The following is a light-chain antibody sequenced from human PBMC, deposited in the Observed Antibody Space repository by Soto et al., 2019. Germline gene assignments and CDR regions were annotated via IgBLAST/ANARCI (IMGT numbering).Light chain of an antibody. CDR2: GNS. CDR1: SSNIGAGYD. V-gene: IGLV1-40*01. Sequence: QSVLTQPPSVSGAPGQRVTISCTGSSSNIGAGYDVHWYQQLPGTAPKLLIYGNSNRPSGVPDRFSGSKSGTSASLAITGLQAEDEAVYYCQSYDSSLSGSEVVFGGGTKVTVL. J-gene: IGLJ2*01. CDR3: QSYDSSLSGSEVV.